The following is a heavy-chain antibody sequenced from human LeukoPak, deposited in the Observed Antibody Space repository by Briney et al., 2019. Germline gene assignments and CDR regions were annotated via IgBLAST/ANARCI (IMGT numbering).Heavy chain of an antibody. CDR1: GGSFSSYY. CDR2: INHSGST. J-gene: IGHJ2*01. D-gene: IGHD4-17*01. CDR3: AVTPVTTNFDL. Sequence: SETLSLTCAVFGGSFSSYYWSWIRQPPGKGLEWIGEINHSGSTDYNPSLKSRVTISVDTSKNQFSLKLSSVTAADTAVYYCAVTPVTTNFDLWGRGTLVTVSS. V-gene: IGHV4-34*01.